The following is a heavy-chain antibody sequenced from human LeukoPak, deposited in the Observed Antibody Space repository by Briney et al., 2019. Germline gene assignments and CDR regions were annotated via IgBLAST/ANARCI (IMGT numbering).Heavy chain of an antibody. Sequence: GGSLRLSCAASGFTLRSYTMNWVRQAPGKGLEWVSSIGISSNKIYYADSVKGRFIISRDNAKNSVYLQMNSLRAEDTAVYYCAKGHSSSPRDYFDYWGQGTLVTVSS. CDR2: IGISSNKI. CDR1: GFTLRSYT. D-gene: IGHD6-13*01. J-gene: IGHJ4*02. V-gene: IGHV3-21*01. CDR3: AKGHSSSPRDYFDY.